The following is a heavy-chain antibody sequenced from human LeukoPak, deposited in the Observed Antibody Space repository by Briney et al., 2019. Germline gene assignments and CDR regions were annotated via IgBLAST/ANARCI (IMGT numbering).Heavy chain of an antibody. Sequence: SETLSLTCTVSGGSISSYYWSWIRQPAGEGLEGIGRIYTSGSTNYNPSLKSRVTMSVDTSKNQFSLKLSSVTAADTAVYYCARDSLTRLRFLEWLPDYYYYYMDGWRKGTTVTVPS. V-gene: IGHV4-4*07. CDR3: ARDSLTRLRFLEWLPDYYYYYMDG. J-gene: IGHJ6*03. D-gene: IGHD3-3*01. CDR2: IYTSGST. CDR1: GGSISSYY.